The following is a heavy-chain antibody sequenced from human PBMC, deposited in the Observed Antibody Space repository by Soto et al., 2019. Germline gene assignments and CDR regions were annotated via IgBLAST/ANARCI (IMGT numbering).Heavy chain of an antibody. J-gene: IGHJ6*02. Sequence: SVKVSCKASGFTFTSSAMQWVRHARGQRLERIGWIVVGSGNTNYAQKFQERVTITRDMSTSTAYMELSSLRSEDTAVYYCAAAGDYVWGSYRYGPDYYYYGMDVWGQGTTVTVSS. D-gene: IGHD3-16*02. CDR1: GFTFTSSA. V-gene: IGHV1-58*02. CDR3: AAAGDYVWGSYRYGPDYYYYGMDV. CDR2: IVVGSGNT.